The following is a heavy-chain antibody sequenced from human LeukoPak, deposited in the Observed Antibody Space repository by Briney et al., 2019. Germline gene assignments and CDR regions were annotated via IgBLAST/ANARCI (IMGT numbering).Heavy chain of an antibody. CDR2: ISSDGSGK. Sequence: GGSLRLSRTTTGFTFSSYGMHWVRQAPGKGLEWVAVISSDGSGKHSAESVKGRFNISRDNSKNTLYLQMNSLRAEDTAVYYCAKDLTGGNYYLDYGGQGTLVTVSS. CDR3: AKDLTGGNYYLDY. D-gene: IGHD1-26*01. CDR1: GFTFSSYG. V-gene: IGHV3-30*18. J-gene: IGHJ4*02.